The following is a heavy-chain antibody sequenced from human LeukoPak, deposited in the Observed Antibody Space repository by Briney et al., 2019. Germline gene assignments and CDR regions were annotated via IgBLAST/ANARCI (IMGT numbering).Heavy chain of an antibody. CDR2: IYHSGST. J-gene: IGHJ5*02. D-gene: IGHD7-27*01. CDR3: ARSHWGPFGSRIANWFDP. V-gene: IGHV4-4*02. CDR1: GGSISSSNW. Sequence: SETLSLTCAVSGGSISSSNWWSWVRQPPGKGLEWIGEIYHSGSTNYNPSLKSRVTISVDTSKNQFSLKLISVTAADTAVYYCARSHWGPFGSRIANWFDPWGQGTLVTVSS.